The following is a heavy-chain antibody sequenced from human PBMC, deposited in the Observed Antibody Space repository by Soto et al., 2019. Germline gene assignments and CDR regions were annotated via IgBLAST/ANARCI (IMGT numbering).Heavy chain of an antibody. CDR2: IIPIPGTA. Sequence: QVQLVQSGAEVKKPGSSVKVSCKASGGTFGSYAISWVRQAPGQGLEWMGGIIPIPGTANYAQEFQGRVTIAADESTSTACMELSSLRSEDTAVYYCARSQGSSTSLEIYYYYYYGMDVWGQGTTVTVSS. V-gene: IGHV1-69*01. J-gene: IGHJ6*02. CDR1: GGTFGSYA. D-gene: IGHD2-2*01. CDR3: ARSQGSSTSLEIYYYYYYGMDV.